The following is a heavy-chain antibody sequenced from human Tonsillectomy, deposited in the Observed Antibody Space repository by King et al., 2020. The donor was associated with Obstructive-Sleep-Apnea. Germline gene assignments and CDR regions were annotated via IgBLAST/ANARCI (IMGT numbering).Heavy chain of an antibody. Sequence: QLQESGPGLVKPSQTLSLTCTVSGGSISSGGYYWSWIRQHPGKGLEWIGYIYYSGSTYYNPSPNSRVTITVDTSQNQFSLKLSSVTAADTAVYYCARDSGNKVVADYYFDYWGQGTLVTVSS. CDR1: GGSISSGGYY. V-gene: IGHV4-31*03. CDR3: ARDSGNKVVADYYFDY. CDR2: IYYSGST. D-gene: IGHD6-25*01. J-gene: IGHJ4*02.